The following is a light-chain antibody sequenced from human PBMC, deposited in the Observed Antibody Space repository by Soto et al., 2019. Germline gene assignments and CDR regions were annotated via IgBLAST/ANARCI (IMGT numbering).Light chain of an antibody. J-gene: IGKJ3*01. CDR2: AAS. CDR3: QQNYNAPYT. V-gene: IGKV1-39*01. Sequence: DIQMTQSPRSLSASVGDRVIISCRASQTINIYVNWFQQKPGKAPNLLIFAASNLRSGVPSRFSGSGSGTEFTLTISSLQPEDFATYFCQQNYNAPYTFGPGTKVDIK. CDR1: QTINIY.